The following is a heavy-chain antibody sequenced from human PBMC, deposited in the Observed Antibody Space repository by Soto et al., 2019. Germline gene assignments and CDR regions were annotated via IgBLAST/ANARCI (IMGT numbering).Heavy chain of an antibody. CDR3: AKDSTQSYGTSSASSGFHP. CDR1: RFSFSDYL. Sequence: ASVKVSCMGCRFSFSDYLMHWVRQAHGQGLAWRGISNPSGDSRSDRQKYEGRVTVTWDTSTSKVYMDLSRLRYEDTAVYYCAKDSTQSYGTSSASSGFHPWGQGTPVTVSS. J-gene: IGHJ5*02. CDR2: SNPSGDSR. D-gene: IGHD1-26*01. V-gene: IGHV1-46*01.